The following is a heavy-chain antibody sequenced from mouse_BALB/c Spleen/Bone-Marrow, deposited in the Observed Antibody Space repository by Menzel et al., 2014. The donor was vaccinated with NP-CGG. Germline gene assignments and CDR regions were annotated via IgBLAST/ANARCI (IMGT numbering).Heavy chain of an antibody. Sequence: EVQRVESGGGLVKPGGSLKLSCAASGFTFSSYTMSWVRQTPEKRLEWVATISSGGSYTYYPDSVKGRFTISRDNAKNTLYLQMSSLKSEDTAMYYCTRDGKGNYDYAMDYWGQGTSVNVSS. CDR1: GFTFSSYT. D-gene: IGHD2-1*01. J-gene: IGHJ4*01. CDR3: TRDGKGNYDYAMDY. V-gene: IGHV5-6-4*01. CDR2: ISSGGSYT.